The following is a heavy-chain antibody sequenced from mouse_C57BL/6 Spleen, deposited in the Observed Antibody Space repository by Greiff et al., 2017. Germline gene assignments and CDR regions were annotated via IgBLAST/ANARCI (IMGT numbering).Heavy chain of an antibody. CDR3: ARDRDTTVFDY. CDR1: GYAFTNYL. Sequence: VQLQQSGAELMKPGASVKVSCKASGYAFTNYLIEWVKQRPGQGLEWIGVINPGSGGTNYNEKFKGKATLTADKSSSTAYMQLSSLTSEDSAVYFCARDRDTTVFDYWGQGTTLTVSS. V-gene: IGHV1-54*01. D-gene: IGHD1-1*01. J-gene: IGHJ2*01. CDR2: INPGSGGT.